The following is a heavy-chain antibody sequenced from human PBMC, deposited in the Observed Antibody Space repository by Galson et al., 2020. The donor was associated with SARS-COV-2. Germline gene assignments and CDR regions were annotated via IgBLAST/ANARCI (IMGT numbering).Heavy chain of an antibody. CDR1: GFTFSSYA. Sequence: GESLKISCAASGFTFSSYAMSWVRQAPGKGLEWVSAISGSGGSTYYADSVKGRFTISRDNSKNTLYLQMNSLRAEDTAVYYCAKDSYGDFWSGYLSPHYYYYYGMDVWGQGTTVTVSS. D-gene: IGHD3-3*01. CDR2: ISGSGGST. J-gene: IGHJ6*02. V-gene: IGHV3-23*01. CDR3: AKDSYGDFWSGYLSPHYYYYYGMDV.